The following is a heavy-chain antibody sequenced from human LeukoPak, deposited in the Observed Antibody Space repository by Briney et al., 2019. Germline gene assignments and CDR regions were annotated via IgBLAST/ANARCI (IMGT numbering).Heavy chain of an antibody. D-gene: IGHD6-19*01. Sequence: PSETLSLTCTVAGDFISTSRYYWGWIRQPPGKGLEWIGSIYYSGTTYYNPSLKSRVTISVDTSKNQISLKLSSVTAADTAVYYCASAVGVGTFDIWGQGTMVTVSS. CDR1: GDFISTSRYY. V-gene: IGHV4-39*01. J-gene: IGHJ3*02. CDR3: ASAVGVGTFDI. CDR2: IYYSGTT.